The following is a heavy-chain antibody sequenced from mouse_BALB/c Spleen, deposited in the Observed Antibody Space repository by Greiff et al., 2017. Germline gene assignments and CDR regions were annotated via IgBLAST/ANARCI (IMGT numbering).Heavy chain of an antibody. CDR1: GFTFSSFG. V-gene: IGHV5-17*02. Sequence: EVKLMESGGGLVQPGGSRKLSCAASGFTFSSFGMHWVRQAPEKGLEWVAYISSGSSTIYYADTVKGRFTISRDNPKNTLFLQMTSLRSEDTAMYYCAREGNYPYYFDYWGQGTTLTVSS. D-gene: IGHD2-1*01. CDR2: ISSGSSTI. CDR3: AREGNYPYYFDY. J-gene: IGHJ2*01.